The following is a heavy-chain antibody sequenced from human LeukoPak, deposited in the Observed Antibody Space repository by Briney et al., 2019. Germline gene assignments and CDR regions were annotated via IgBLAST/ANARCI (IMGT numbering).Heavy chain of an antibody. Sequence: PGRSLRLSCAASGFTFDDYAMHWVRQAPGKGLEWVSAISGSGGSTYYADSVKGRFTISRDNSKNTLYLQMNSLRAEDTAVYHCAKVLKNWDDSPFDYWGQGTLVTVSS. D-gene: IGHD1-1*01. CDR2: ISGSGGST. V-gene: IGHV3-23*01. J-gene: IGHJ4*02. CDR1: GFTFDDYA. CDR3: AKVLKNWDDSPFDY.